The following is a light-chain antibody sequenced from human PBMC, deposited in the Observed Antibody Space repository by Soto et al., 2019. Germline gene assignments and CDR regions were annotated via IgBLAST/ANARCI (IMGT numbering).Light chain of an antibody. CDR1: QSVTTN. CDR2: DVS. CDR3: QQRSTWPPSFT. Sequence: EIVLTQSPATLSLSPGQKATLSCRTSQSVTTNFAWYQQKPGQAPRLLIYDVSSRAPDIPARFSGSGSGTDFALTISSLGPEDFAVYYCQQRSTWPPSFTFGPGTKVDIK. V-gene: IGKV3-11*01. J-gene: IGKJ3*01.